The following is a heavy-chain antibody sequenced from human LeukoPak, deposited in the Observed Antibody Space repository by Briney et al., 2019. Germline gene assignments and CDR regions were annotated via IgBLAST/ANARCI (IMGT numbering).Heavy chain of an antibody. V-gene: IGHV4-4*07. CDR3: ARGANRLDS. CDR1: GGSISGYF. D-gene: IGHD1-14*01. J-gene: IGHJ4*02. Sequence: SETLSLTCTVSGGSISGYFWSWIRQPAGKGLEWIGRIHDNGDSNHNPSLMSRVTMSVDTSKSQFSLKLTSVTAADTALYYCARGANRLDSWGRGTLVTVSS. CDR2: IHDNGDS.